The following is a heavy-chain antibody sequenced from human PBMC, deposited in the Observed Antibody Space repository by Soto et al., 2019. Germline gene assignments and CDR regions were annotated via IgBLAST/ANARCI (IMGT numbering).Heavy chain of an antibody. CDR3: AHHKRGRGGDY. CDR2: IYSDDDK. D-gene: IGHD3-16*01. V-gene: IGHV2-5*02. J-gene: IGHJ4*02. CDR1: GFSLGTSEVS. Sequence: QITLKESGPTLVKPTQTLTLTCTFSGFSLGTSEVSVGWIRQPPRKALEWLALIYSDDDKRYSPSLKSRLTLTQDNSKNQVVLTMTNMDPVDTATYYCAHHKRGRGGDYWGQGTLVTVSS.